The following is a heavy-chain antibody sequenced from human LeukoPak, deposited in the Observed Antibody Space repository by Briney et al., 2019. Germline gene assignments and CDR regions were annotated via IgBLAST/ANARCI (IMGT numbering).Heavy chain of an antibody. CDR2: ISSSGSTI. D-gene: IGHD3-3*01. Sequence: GGSLRLSCAASGFTFSDYYMSWIRQAPGKGLEWVSYISSSGSTIYYADSVKGRFTISRDNAKNSLYLRMNSLRAEDTAVYYCARLSTFFNWFDPWGQGTLVTVSS. CDR1: GFTFSDYY. J-gene: IGHJ5*02. CDR3: ARLSTFFNWFDP. V-gene: IGHV3-11*01.